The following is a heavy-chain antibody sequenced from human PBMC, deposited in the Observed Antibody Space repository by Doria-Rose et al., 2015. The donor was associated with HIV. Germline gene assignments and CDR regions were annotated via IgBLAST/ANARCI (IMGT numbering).Heavy chain of an antibody. D-gene: IGHD6-13*01. CDR2: IFSDDER. V-gene: IGHV2-26*01. Sequence: SGPVLVKPTETLTLTCTVSGVSLSSPGMGVSWIRQPPGKALEWLANIFSDDERSYTTSLKSRLTISRGTSKSQVVLTMTDMDAVDTATYYCARIKSSRWYHKYYFDFWGQGTLVIVSA. J-gene: IGHJ4*02. CDR3: ARIKSSRWYHKYYFDF. CDR1: GVSLSSPGMG.